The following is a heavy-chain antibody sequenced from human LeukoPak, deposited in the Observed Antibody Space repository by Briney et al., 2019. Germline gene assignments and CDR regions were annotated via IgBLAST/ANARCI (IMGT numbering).Heavy chain of an antibody. V-gene: IGHV3-23*01. CDR2: ISGSGGST. CDR3: AKDLSGSGPIMKNDAFDI. CDR1: GFTFSSYA. Sequence: GGSLRLSCAASGFTFSSYAMSWVRQAPGKGLEWGSAISGSGGSTYYADCVKGRFTISRDNSKNTLYLQMNSLRAEDTAVYYCAKDLSGSGPIMKNDAFDIWGQGTMVTVSS. J-gene: IGHJ3*02. D-gene: IGHD3-10*01.